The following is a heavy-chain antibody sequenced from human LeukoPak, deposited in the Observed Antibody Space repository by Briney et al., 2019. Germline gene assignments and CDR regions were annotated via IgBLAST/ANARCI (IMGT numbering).Heavy chain of an antibody. V-gene: IGHV3-48*02. Sequence: GGSLRLSCAASGFTFSSYSFNWVRQAPGKGLEWDSYIDTTSSTIYYADSVKGRFTISRDNAKDSVYLQMNSLRDEDTALYYCARDPSISWGCFDYWGQGALVTVSS. J-gene: IGHJ4*02. CDR1: GFTFSSYS. CDR2: IDTTSSTI. D-gene: IGHD2-8*02. CDR3: ARDPSISWGCFDY.